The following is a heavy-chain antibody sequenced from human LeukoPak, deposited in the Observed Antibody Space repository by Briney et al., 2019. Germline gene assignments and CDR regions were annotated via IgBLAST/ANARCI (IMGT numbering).Heavy chain of an antibody. J-gene: IGHJ4*02. CDR3: ARRRGGYGEGESNY. Sequence: SETLSLTCTVSGGSMSGYYWTWIRQPPGKGLEWIAYIDSSGSITYNPSLKSRVTMSIDTSKNHFSLSLTSATAADTAFYYCARRRGGYGEGESNYWGQGTLVTVSS. CDR2: IDSSGSI. V-gene: IGHV4-4*09. D-gene: IGHD3-16*01. CDR1: GGSMSGYY.